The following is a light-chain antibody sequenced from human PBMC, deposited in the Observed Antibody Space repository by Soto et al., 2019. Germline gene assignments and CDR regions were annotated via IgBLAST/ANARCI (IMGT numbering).Light chain of an antibody. CDR1: QSVSSR. V-gene: IGKV3-20*01. J-gene: IGKJ5*01. CDR3: QQYGTSPIT. CDR2: GAS. Sequence: IVLTQSPGTLSLSPGERATLSCRASQSVSSRLAWYQQKPGQAPRLLIYGASNRATGIPERFSGSGSGTDFTLTISSLEPEDFAVYYCQQYGTSPITFGQGTRLEIK.